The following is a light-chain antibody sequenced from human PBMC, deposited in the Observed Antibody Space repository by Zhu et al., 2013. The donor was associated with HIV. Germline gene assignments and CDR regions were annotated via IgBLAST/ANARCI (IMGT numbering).Light chain of an antibody. CDR3: QHYGKSPLT. CDR1: QSVANS. CDR2: GAS. Sequence: EIVLTQSPGTLSLSPGERATLSCRASQSVANSLAWYQQKPGQAPRLLIYGASSRATGTPDRFSGSGSGTDFTLSISRLEPEDFAVYYCQHYGKSPLTFGGGTTVEIK. J-gene: IGKJ4*01. V-gene: IGKV3-20*01.